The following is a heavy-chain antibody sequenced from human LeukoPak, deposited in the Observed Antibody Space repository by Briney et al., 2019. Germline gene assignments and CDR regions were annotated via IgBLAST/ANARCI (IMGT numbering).Heavy chain of an antibody. CDR1: GGSIRSSYYY. CDR2: IYFGGST. CDR3: ARALGYCSGGSCTRGYNWFDP. Sequence: SETLSLTCTVSGGSIRSSYYYWGWIRQPPGKGLEWIGSIYFGGSTYYNPSLKSRVTISVDTSMNQFSLKLSFVTTADTAVYYCARALGYCSGGSCTRGYNWFDPWGQGTLVTVSS. D-gene: IGHD2-15*01. J-gene: IGHJ5*02. V-gene: IGHV4-39*01.